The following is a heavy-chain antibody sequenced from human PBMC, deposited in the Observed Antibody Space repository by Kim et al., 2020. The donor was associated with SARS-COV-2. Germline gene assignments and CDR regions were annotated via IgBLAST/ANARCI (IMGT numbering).Heavy chain of an antibody. CDR1: GFTFSTCA. CDR2: ITTNGATT. D-gene: IGHD6-13*01. V-gene: IGHV3-64D*08. Sequence: GGSLRLSCSASGFTFSTCAMHWVRQAPGKGLEFVSAITTNGATTYYTDSVKGRFTISRDNSKNTLYLQMSSLRTEDTAVYYCVRRGLATAGDYWGQGTLGTVSS. CDR3: VRRGLATAGDY. J-gene: IGHJ4*02.